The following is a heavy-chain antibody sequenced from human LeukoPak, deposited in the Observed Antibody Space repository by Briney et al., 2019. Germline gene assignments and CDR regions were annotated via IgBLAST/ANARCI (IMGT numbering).Heavy chain of an antibody. J-gene: IGHJ6*02. CDR3: ARDPKAPDSSGYYYYYYGMDV. CDR1: GGTFSSYA. Sequence: GASVKVSCKASGGTFSSYAISWVRQAPGQGLEWMGGIIPIFGTANYAQKFQGRVTITADESTSTAYMELSSLRSEDTAVYYCARDPKAPDSSGYYYYYYGMDVWGQGTTVTVSS. D-gene: IGHD3-22*01. CDR2: IIPIFGTA. V-gene: IGHV1-69*13.